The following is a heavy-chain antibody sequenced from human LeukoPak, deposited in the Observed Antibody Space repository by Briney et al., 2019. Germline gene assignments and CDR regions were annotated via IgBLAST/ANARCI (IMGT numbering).Heavy chain of an antibody. V-gene: IGHV3-74*01. J-gene: IGHJ4*02. Sequence: QPGGSLRLSCAASGFTFSSYWMCWVRQAPGKGLAWVSCIKTDGSITAYAGSVKGRFTISRDNAKNTLYLQMNSLRADDTAVYYCARDGDAPMTDFDYWGQGTLVTVSS. CDR3: ARDGDAPMTDFDY. CDR2: IKTDGSIT. CDR1: GFTFSSYW. D-gene: IGHD2-21*02.